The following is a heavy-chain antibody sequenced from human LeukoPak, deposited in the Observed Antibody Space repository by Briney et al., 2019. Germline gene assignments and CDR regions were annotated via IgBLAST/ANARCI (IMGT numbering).Heavy chain of an antibody. D-gene: IGHD2-2*02. CDR3: ARDRRYCSSTSCYTTFDY. CDR1: GGSFSSYF. J-gene: IGHJ4*02. V-gene: IGHV4-4*07. Sequence: PSETLSLTCTVSGGSFSSYFWSWIRQPAGKGLEWIGHIYTSESTNYNPSLKSRVTMSVDTSKNQFSLKPSSVTAADTAVYYCARDRRYCSSTSCYTTFDYWGQGTLVTVSS. CDR2: IYTSEST.